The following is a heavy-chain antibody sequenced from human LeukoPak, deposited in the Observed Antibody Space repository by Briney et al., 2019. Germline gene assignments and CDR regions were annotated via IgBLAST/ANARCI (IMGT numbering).Heavy chain of an antibody. Sequence: GSLRLSCAASGFTVSSNYMSWVRQAPGKGLEWVSIIYSGGSTYYADSVKGRFTISRDNSENTLYLQMSGLRAEDTAIYYCAKGTGDTAYYFDFWGQGVLVTVSS. CDR2: IYSGGST. CDR1: GFTVSSNY. J-gene: IGHJ4*02. V-gene: IGHV3-66*01. CDR3: AKGTGDTAYYFDF. D-gene: IGHD7-27*01.